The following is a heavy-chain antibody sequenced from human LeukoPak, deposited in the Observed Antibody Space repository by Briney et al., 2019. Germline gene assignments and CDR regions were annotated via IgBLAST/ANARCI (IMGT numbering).Heavy chain of an antibody. V-gene: IGHV1-18*01. CDR1: GYTFTSYG. CDR2: ISAYSGNT. D-gene: IGHD3-22*01. J-gene: IGHJ4*02. CDR3: ARGFGSSSSGYSDY. Sequence: AASVKVSCTASGYTFTSYGISWVRQAPGQGLEWVGWISAYSGNTNYAQKLQGRVTMTTDTSTSTAYMELRSLRSDDTAVYYCARGFGSSSSGYSDYWGQGALVTVSS.